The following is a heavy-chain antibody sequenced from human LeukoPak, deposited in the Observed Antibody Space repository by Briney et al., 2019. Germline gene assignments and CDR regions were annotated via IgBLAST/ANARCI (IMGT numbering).Heavy chain of an antibody. CDR1: GHTFTGYY. D-gene: IGHD6-13*01. Sequence: SVKVSCKAYGHTFTGYYMHWVRQAPGQGPESMAWINPNSGGTNYAQKFQGRVTMTRDTSISTAYMELSRLRSDDTAVYYCARTSHLTGAAAIYDYWGQGPLVTVSS. CDR2: INPNSGGT. V-gene: IGHV1-2*02. J-gene: IGHJ4*02. CDR3: ARTSHLTGAAAIYDY.